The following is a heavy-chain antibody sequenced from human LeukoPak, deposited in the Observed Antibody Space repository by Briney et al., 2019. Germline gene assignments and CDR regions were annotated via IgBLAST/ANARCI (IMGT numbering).Heavy chain of an antibody. J-gene: IGHJ5*02. D-gene: IGHD1-26*01. CDR1: GFTFSSYA. Sequence: GGSLRLSCAASGFTFSSYAMHWVRQAPGKGLEWVAVISYDGSNKYYADSVKGRFTISRDNSKNTLYLQMDSLRAEDTAVYYCAKDVGAEGAKVPWFDPWGQGTLVTVSS. V-gene: IGHV3-30-3*01. CDR2: ISYDGSNK. CDR3: AKDVGAEGAKVPWFDP.